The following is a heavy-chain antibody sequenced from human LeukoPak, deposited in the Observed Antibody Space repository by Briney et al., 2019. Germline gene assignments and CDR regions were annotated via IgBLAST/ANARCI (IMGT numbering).Heavy chain of an antibody. CDR2: IGRTSVDK. V-gene: IGHV3-21*01. D-gene: IGHD3-22*01. Sequence: GGSLRLSCAGSGFTFNTYTMNWVRHAPGQGLEWISSIGRTSVDKYYAASVRGRFTISRDNSKNSLYVEMSSLRAEDTAVYYCVGGDSRELWGQGTLVTVSS. CDR1: GFTFNTYT. CDR3: VGGDSREL. J-gene: IGHJ4*02.